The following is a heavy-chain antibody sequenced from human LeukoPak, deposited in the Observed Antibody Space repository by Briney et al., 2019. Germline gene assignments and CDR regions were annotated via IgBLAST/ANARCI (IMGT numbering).Heavy chain of an antibody. CDR1: GGSISSYY. CDR2: IYYSGST. Sequence: PSETLSLTCTVSGGSISSYYWSWIRQPPGKGLEWIGYIYYSGSTNYNPSLKSRVTISVDTSKNQFSLKLSSVTAADTAVYYCASGGGFGTGRWFDPWGQGTLVTVSS. V-gene: IGHV4-59*08. J-gene: IGHJ5*02. CDR3: ASGGGFGTGRWFDP. D-gene: IGHD3-10*01.